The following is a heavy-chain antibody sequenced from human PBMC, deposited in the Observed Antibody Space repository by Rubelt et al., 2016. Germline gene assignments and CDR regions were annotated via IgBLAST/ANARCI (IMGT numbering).Heavy chain of an antibody. Sequence: QVQLVQSGAEVKKPGASVKVSCKASGYTFTSYYMHWVRQAPGHWLEWMGIIKPRCGSTSYAQKVQCGGTMLRDRSTSTVYMELSSLRSEDTAVYYCARSPRYDFEDNWFDPWGQGTLVTVSS. CDR3: ARSPRYDFEDNWFDP. J-gene: IGHJ5*02. V-gene: IGHV1-46*01. CDR1: GYTFTSYY. D-gene: IGHD3-3*01. CDR2: IKPRCGST.